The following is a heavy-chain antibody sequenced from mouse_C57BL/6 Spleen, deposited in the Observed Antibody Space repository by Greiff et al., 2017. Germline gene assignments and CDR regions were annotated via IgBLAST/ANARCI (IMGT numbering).Heavy chain of an antibody. D-gene: IGHD1-1*01. J-gene: IGHJ2*01. CDR2: IYPGDGDT. Sequence: VQLQQSGAELVKPGASVKISCKASGYAFSSYWMNWVKQRPGKGLEWIGQIYPGDGDTNYNGKFKGKATLTADKSSSTAYMQLISLTSEDSAVYFCARDYGSSYCDYWGQGTTLTVSS. CDR1: GYAFSSYW. CDR3: ARDYGSSYCDY. V-gene: IGHV1-80*01.